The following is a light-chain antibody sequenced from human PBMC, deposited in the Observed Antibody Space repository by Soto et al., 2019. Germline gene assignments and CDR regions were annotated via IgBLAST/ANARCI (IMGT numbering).Light chain of an antibody. CDR1: QSVSRN. Sequence: EIVMTQSPATLSVSLGESATLSCRASQSVSRNLAWYLQKPGQAPRVLIYDASTRATDIPASFSGSGSVTEFTLTISSLPSEDFSVYYCQQYNNWTPWTFGQGTKVEIK. CDR3: QQYNNWTPWT. CDR2: DAS. V-gene: IGKV3-15*01. J-gene: IGKJ1*01.